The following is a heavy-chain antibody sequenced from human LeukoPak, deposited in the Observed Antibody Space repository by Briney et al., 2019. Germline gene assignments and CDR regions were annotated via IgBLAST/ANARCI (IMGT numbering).Heavy chain of an antibody. V-gene: IGHV4-31*02. CDR2: IFYSGST. CDR1: GGSISSYY. D-gene: IGHD3-22*01. J-gene: IGHJ4*02. Sequence: NPSETLSLTCTVSGGSISSYYWSWIRQHPGKGLEWIGYIFYSGSTHYNPSLKSRVTISVDPSKNQFSLKLSSVTAADTAVYYCARALYYSSGYFFFDYWGQGILVTVSS. CDR3: ARALYYSSGYFFFDY.